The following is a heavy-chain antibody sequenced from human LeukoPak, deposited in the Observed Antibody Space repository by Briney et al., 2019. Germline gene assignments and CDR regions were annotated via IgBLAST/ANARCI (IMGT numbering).Heavy chain of an antibody. CDR2: ISGGGGST. J-gene: IGHJ4*02. V-gene: IGHV3-23*01. Sequence: PGGSLRLSCAASGFTFTSYSMNWVRQAPGKGLEWVSTISGGGGSTYYADSVKGRFTISRGNSKNTLYLQVNSLRAEDTAVYYCARGALWSGYFGPHPFDYWGQGTLVTVSS. CDR1: GFTFTSYS. CDR3: ARGALWSGYFGPHPFDY. D-gene: IGHD3-3*01.